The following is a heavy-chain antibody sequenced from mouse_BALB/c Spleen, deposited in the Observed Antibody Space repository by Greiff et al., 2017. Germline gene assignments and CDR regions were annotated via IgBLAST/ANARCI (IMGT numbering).Heavy chain of an antibody. D-gene: IGHD6-1*01. CDR2: INPSNGRT. V-gene: IGHV1S81*02. CDR1: GYTFTSYW. J-gene: IGHJ4*01. CDR3: AKATPYYAMDY. Sequence: QVQLQQPGAELVKPGASVKLSCKASGYTFTSYWMHWVKQRPGQGLEWIGEINPSNGRTNYNAKFKSKATLTVDKSSSTAYMHLSSLTSEDYAVYYCAKATPYYAMDYWGQGTSVTVSS.